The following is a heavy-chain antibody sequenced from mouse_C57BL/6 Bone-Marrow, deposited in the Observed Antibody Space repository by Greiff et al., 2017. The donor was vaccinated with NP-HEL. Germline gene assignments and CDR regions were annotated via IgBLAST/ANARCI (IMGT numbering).Heavy chain of an antibody. J-gene: IGHJ1*03. D-gene: IGHD1-1*01. Sequence: VQLQQPGAELVKPGASVKLSCKASGYTFTSYWMHWVKQRPGQGLEWIGMIHPNSGSTNYNEKFKSKATLTVDKSSSTAYMQLSSLTSEDSAVYYCARATVVFYWYFDVWGTGTTVTVSS. CDR1: GYTFTSYW. CDR2: IHPNSGST. V-gene: IGHV1-64*01. CDR3: ARATVVFYWYFDV.